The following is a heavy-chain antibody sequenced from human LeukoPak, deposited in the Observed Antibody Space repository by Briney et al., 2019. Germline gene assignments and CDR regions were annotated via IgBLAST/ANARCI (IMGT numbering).Heavy chain of an antibody. CDR1: GFTFSGYG. Sequence: GGSLRLSCAGSGFTFSGYGLHWVRQAPGKGLEWEAVISFDGSKPQYADSVKGRFTISRDTFRSTLSLQMHSLRPEDTAVYYCAKDHVDSSSWSQYFDLWGRGTPVTVSS. J-gene: IGHJ2*01. V-gene: IGHV3-30*18. D-gene: IGHD6-13*01. CDR2: ISFDGSKP. CDR3: AKDHVDSSSWSQYFDL.